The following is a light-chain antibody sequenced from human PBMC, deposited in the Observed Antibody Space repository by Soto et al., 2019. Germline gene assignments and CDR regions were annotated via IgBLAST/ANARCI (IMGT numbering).Light chain of an antibody. Sequence: VMTESPATLSVSPGEGVSLSCRASQGIGDTLAWYQHKPGQTPRLLIYDTSTRATGVPARFSGSRSGSEFTLPFNNLQSEDFAIYYCQPYNIWPLTYVGGTKVDIK. CDR1: QGIGDT. J-gene: IGKJ4*01. V-gene: IGKV3-15*01. CDR2: DTS. CDR3: QPYNIWPLT.